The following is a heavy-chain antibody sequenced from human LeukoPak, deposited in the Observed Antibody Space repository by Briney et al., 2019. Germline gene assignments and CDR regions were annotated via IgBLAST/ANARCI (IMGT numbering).Heavy chain of an antibody. Sequence: PGGSLRLSCAASGFTFSSYGMHWVRQAPGKGLEWVAFIRYDGSNKYYADSVKGRFTISRDNSKNTLYLQMNSLRAEDTAVYYCWCMITFGGVIVMFDYWGQGTLVTVSS. CDR3: WCMITFGGVIVMFDY. V-gene: IGHV3-30*02. CDR1: GFTFSSYG. J-gene: IGHJ4*02. CDR2: IRYDGSNK. D-gene: IGHD3-16*02.